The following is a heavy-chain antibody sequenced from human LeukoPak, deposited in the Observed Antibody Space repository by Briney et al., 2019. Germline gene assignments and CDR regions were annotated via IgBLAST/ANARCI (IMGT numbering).Heavy chain of an antibody. J-gene: IGHJ4*02. V-gene: IGHV1-69*06. CDR1: GNTFMTYS. D-gene: IGHD3-10*01. CDR2: IIPIFGTA. CDR3: ARVYSSGTYFDY. Sequence: SVKVSCKASGNTFMTYSISWVRQAPGQGLEWMGGIIPIFGTANYAQKFHGRVTITADRSTSTAYMELSSLKSDDTAIYYCARVYSSGTYFDYWGQGTLVTVSS.